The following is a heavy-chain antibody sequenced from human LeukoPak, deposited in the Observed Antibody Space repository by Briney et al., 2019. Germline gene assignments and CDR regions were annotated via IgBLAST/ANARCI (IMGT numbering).Heavy chain of an antibody. CDR1: EFTFSRYD. V-gene: IGHV3-13*01. J-gene: IGHJ4*02. CDR3: AGAGSETQWRAFDF. CDR2: IGTAGDT. D-gene: IGHD6-19*01. Sequence: GGSLRLSCAASEFTFSRYDMHWVRHATGKGLEWVSGIGTAGDTYYAGSVKGRFTISRENAKNSLYLQMNSLTAGDTAVYYCAGAGSETQWRAFDFWGQGALVTVFS.